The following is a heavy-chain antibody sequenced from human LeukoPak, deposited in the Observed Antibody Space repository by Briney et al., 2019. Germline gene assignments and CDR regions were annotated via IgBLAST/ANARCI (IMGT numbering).Heavy chain of an antibody. Sequence: GGSLRLSCAASGFTFSRHFMNWVRQAPGRGPEWVSSISSSASSIYYADSVKGRFTISRDNAKNSLYLQMNSLRAEDTAVYYCARVGRNILAAGLGGFDIWGQGTMVTVSS. CDR2: ISSSASSI. CDR3: ARVGRNILAAGLGGFDI. D-gene: IGHD6-13*01. CDR1: GFTFSRHF. V-gene: IGHV3-21*04. J-gene: IGHJ3*02.